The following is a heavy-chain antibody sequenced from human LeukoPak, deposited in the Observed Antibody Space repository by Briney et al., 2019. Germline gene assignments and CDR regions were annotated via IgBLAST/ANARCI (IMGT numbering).Heavy chain of an antibody. D-gene: IGHD3-16*01. Sequence: PGGSLRLSCAASAFTFSSYSMNWVRQAPGKGLEWLSFISGSGTFIYYADSVRGRFTISRDSARNSLYLQMTSQRDEDTAVYFCARDDGLGYWGQGTLVTVSS. J-gene: IGHJ4*02. CDR3: ARDDGLGY. V-gene: IGHV3-48*02. CDR1: AFTFSSYS. CDR2: ISGSGTFI.